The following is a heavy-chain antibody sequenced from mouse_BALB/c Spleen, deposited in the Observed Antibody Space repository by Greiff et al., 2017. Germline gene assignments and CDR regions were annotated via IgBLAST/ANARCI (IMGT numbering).Heavy chain of an antibody. J-gene: IGHJ3*01. CDR1: GFAFSSYD. CDR3: ARQNGSSVRVAY. Sequence: EVKLVESGGGLVKPGGSLKLSCAASGFAFSSYDMSWVRQTPEKRLEWVAYISSGGGSTYYTDTVKGRFTISRDNAKNTLYLQMSSLTSEDTAMYYCARQNGSSVRVAYWGQGTLVTVSA. D-gene: IGHD1-1*01. V-gene: IGHV5-12-1*01. CDR2: ISSGGGST.